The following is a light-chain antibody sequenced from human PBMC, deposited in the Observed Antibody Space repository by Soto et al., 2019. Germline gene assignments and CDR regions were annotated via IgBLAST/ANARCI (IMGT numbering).Light chain of an antibody. CDR1: QSVSSY. J-gene: IGKJ1*01. CDR3: QQRSSWPRT. CDR2: DAS. V-gene: IGKV3-11*01. Sequence: EIVLTQSPATLSLSPGERATLSCRASQSVSSYLAWYQQKAGQAPRLLIYDASNRATGIPARFSGSGSGTDFPLPISRLKPEDFAVYYCQQRSSWPRTFGLGTKVEI.